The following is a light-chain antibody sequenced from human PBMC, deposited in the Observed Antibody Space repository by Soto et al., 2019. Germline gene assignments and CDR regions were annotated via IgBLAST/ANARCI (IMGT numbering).Light chain of an antibody. V-gene: IGKV3-11*01. J-gene: IGKJ1*01. CDR3: QQHSNWPPWT. CDR2: DAS. Sequence: EIVLTQSPATLSLSPGERATLSCRASQSVSSYLAWYQQKPGQAPRLLIYDASNRATGIPARFSGGGSGTDFTLTTISLEPEDFAVYYCQQHSNWPPWTFGQGTKVEIK. CDR1: QSVSSY.